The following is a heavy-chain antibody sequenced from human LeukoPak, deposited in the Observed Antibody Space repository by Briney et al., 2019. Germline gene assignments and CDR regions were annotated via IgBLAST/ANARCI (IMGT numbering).Heavy chain of an antibody. J-gene: IGHJ4*02. CDR1: GGSFSGYY. V-gene: IGHV4-34*01. Sequence: SETLSLTCAVYGGSFSGYYWSWIRQPPGKGLEWIGEINHSGSTNYNPSLTSRVTISVDTSKNQFSLKLSSVTAADTAVYYCARAPSRRYSYDHYYFDYWGQGTLVTVSS. CDR2: INHSGST. D-gene: IGHD5-18*01. CDR3: ARAPSRRYSYDHYYFDY.